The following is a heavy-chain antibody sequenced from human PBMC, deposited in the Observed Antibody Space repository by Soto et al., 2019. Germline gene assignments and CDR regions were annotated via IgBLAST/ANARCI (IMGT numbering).Heavy chain of an antibody. J-gene: IGHJ3*02. CDR1: GYPVTAYY. Sequence: QLHLVHSGAVVKKPGASVTVSCSASGYPVTAYYMHWVRQAPGRGLEWMGGINPATGAAKYTQTLPGRVTMTQDTSTSIVVMELSGLTSEDTAVFFCARGGGVGVAGSAAFDMWGQGTLVTVSS. D-gene: IGHD3-3*01. V-gene: IGHV1-2*02. CDR3: ARGGGVGVAGSAAFDM. CDR2: INPATGAA.